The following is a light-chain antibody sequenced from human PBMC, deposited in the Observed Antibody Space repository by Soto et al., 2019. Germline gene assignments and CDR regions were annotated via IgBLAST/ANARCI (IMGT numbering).Light chain of an antibody. V-gene: IGKV3-15*01. CDR3: QHYNNWPPWT. CDR2: GAS. Sequence: EIVMTQSPATLSVSPGERATLACRASQRVSSNLAWYQQKPVQAPRLLIYGASTRATDIPARFTGSESGTEFTLTISRLQSEDFAVYYCQHYNNWPPWTFGPGAKVEIK. J-gene: IGKJ1*01. CDR1: QRVSSN.